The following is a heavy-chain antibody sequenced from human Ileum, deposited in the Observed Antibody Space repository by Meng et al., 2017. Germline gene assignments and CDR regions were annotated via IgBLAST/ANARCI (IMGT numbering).Heavy chain of an antibody. V-gene: IGHV4-31*03. CDR2: IYDSGST. CDR3: ARGGTAYFDY. D-gene: IGHD1-1*01. J-gene: IGHJ4*02. Sequence: QAQLQESGPGLVKPSQTLSLTCTVSGGSISSGGYYWSWIRQHPGKCLEWIGYIYDSGSTYYNPSLKSRIAISGDTSKNQFSLNLSSVTAADTAVYYCARGGTAYFDYWGQGTLVTVSS. CDR1: GGSISSGGYY.